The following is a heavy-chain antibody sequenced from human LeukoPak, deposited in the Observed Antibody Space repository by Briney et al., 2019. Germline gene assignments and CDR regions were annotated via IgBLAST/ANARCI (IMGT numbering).Heavy chain of an antibody. CDR2: ISSSSSTI. V-gene: IGHV3-48*01. J-gene: IGHJ4*02. Sequence: GGSLRLSCAASGFTFSSYSMNWVRQAPGKGLEWVSYISSSSSTIYYADSVKGRFTISRDNAKNSLYLQMNSLRAEDTAVYYCAALRFLPTPSHDYWGQGTLVTVSS. CDR1: GFTFSSYS. D-gene: IGHD3-3*01. CDR3: AALRFLPTPSHDY.